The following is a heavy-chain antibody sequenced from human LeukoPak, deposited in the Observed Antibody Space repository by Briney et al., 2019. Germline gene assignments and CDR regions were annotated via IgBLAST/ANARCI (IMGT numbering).Heavy chain of an antibody. J-gene: IGHJ5*02. D-gene: IGHD3-22*01. Sequence: GASVNVSCKASGGTFSSYAISRVRQAPGQGLEWMGGIIPIFGTANYAQKFQGRVTITADETTSTAYMELSSLRSEDTAVYYCARFDSSGYYYGSWFDPWGQGTLVTVSS. CDR1: GGTFSSYA. V-gene: IGHV1-69*01. CDR2: IIPIFGTA. CDR3: ARFDSSGYYYGSWFDP.